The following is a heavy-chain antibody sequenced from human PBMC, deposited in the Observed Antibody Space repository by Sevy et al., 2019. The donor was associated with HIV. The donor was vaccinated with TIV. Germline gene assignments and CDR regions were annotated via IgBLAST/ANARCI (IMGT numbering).Heavy chain of an antibody. CDR3: ARTSSYGSGNYFDY. Sequence: ASVKVSCKASGYTFTIYGISWVRQAPEQGLEWMGWISAYRGNTNYAQNLQGRVTMTTDTSTTTAYMELRSLRFDDTAVYYCARTSSYGSGNYFDYWGQRTLVTVSS. V-gene: IGHV1-18*01. D-gene: IGHD3-10*01. CDR1: GYTFTIYG. J-gene: IGHJ4*02. CDR2: ISAYRGNT.